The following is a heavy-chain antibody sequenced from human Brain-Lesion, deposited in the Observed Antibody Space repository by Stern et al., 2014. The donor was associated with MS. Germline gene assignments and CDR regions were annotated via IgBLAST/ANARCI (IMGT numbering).Heavy chain of an antibody. J-gene: IGHJ4*02. Sequence: QLQLQESGPGLVKPSGTLSLTCAVSGGSISSSNWRSWVRPSPGKGLEWIGESDHSGSTIYNPSLKSRVTVSVDQSKNRLSLNLRSVPAADTAVYFCARFPASRPHVFDSWGQGTLVTVSS. V-gene: IGHV4-4*02. CDR1: GGSISSSNW. CDR3: ARFPASRPHVFDS. D-gene: IGHD6-13*01. CDR2: SDHSGST.